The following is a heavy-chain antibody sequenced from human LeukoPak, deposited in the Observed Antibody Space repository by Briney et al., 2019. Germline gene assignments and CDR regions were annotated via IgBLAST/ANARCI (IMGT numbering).Heavy chain of an antibody. D-gene: IGHD4-11*01. CDR2: INHSGST. CDR1: GGSFSGSS. J-gene: IGHJ6*02. V-gene: IGHV4-34*01. Sequence: SEPLSLTCAVYGGSFSGSSWSWIRQPPGKGLEWIGEINHSGSTNYNPSLKSRVTISVDTSKNQFSLKLSSVTAADTAVYYCARDSPVTLYYYGMDVWGQGTTVTVSS. CDR3: ARDSPVTLYYYGMDV.